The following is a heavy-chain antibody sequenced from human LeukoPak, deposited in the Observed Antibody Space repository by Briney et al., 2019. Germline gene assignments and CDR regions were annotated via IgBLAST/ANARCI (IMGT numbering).Heavy chain of an antibody. CDR1: LGSISSGGYY. D-gene: IGHD3-10*01. CDR3: ARAGEASADY. V-gene: IGHV4-31*03. J-gene: IGHJ4*02. CDR2: IYYSGST. Sequence: SETLSLTCTVSLGSISSGGYYWSWIRQHPGKGLEWIGYIYYSGSTYYNPSLKSRVTISVDTSKNQFSLKLSSVTAADTAVYYCARAGEASADYWGQGTLVTVSS.